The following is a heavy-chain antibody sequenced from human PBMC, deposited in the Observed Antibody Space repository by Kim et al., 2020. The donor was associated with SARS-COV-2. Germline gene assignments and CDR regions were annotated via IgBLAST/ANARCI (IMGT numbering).Heavy chain of an antibody. CDR1: GFTFGDYA. Sequence: GGSLRLSCAASGFTFGDYAMHWVRQAPGKGLEWVSGISWNSGSIGYADSVKGRFTISRDNAKNSLYLQMNSLRAEDTALYYCALTVAGRATYYYYGMDVWGQGTTVTVSS. CDR2: ISWNSGSI. D-gene: IGHD6-19*01. CDR3: ALTVAGRATYYYYGMDV. V-gene: IGHV3-9*01. J-gene: IGHJ6*02.